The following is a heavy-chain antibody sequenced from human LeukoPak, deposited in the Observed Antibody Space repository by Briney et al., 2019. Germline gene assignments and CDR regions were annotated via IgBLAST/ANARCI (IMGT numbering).Heavy chain of an antibody. J-gene: IGHJ4*02. CDR2: IRYDGSNK. V-gene: IGHV3-30*02. D-gene: IGHD1-26*01. Sequence: PGGSLRLSCAASGFTFSSYGMHWVRQAPGKGLEWVAFIRYDGSNKYYADSVKGRFTISRDNSKNTLYLQMNSLRAEDTAVYYCARDSGSYWADYFDYWGQGTLVTVSS. CDR1: GFTFSSYG. CDR3: ARDSGSYWADYFDY.